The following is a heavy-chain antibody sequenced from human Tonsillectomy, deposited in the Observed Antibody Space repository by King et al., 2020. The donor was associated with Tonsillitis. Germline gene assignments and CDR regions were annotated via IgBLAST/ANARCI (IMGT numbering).Heavy chain of an antibody. J-gene: IGHJ3*02. CDR3: AREGIDYYDSSGYYRVDAFDI. D-gene: IGHD3-22*01. CDR2: ISSSGSTI. Sequence: QLVQSGGGLVQPGGSLRLSCAASGFTFSSYEMNWVRQAPGKGLEWVSYISSSGSTIYYADSVKGRFTISQDNAKNSLYLQMNSLRAEDTAVYYCAREGIDYYDSSGYYRVDAFDIWGQGTMVTVSS. V-gene: IGHV3-48*03. CDR1: GFTFSSYE.